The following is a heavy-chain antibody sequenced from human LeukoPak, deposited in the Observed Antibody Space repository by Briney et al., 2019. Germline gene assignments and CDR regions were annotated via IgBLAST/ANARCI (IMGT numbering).Heavy chain of an antibody. V-gene: IGHV1-2*02. D-gene: IGHD5-12*01. CDR1: EYTFTDYY. CDR2: INPNSGGT. Sequence: GASVKVSCKASEYTFTDYYLLWVRQAPGEGLEWMGWINPNSGGTNTAQKFQGRVTMTSDTSVSTAYMELSSLRSDDTAVYYCARFDTVAPGRPYDIWVQGTKVAVSS. J-gene: IGHJ3*02. CDR3: ARFDTVAPGRPYDI.